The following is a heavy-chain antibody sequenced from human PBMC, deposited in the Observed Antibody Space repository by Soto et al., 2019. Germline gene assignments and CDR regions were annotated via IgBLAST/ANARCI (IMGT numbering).Heavy chain of an antibody. CDR3: VRVSSGSGSYGWFDP. V-gene: IGHV3-48*03. CDR2: ISSGGSTI. CDR1: GFSFRSYE. D-gene: IGHD3-10*01. Sequence: PGGSLRLSCAASGFSFRSYEMNWVRLAPGKGLEWVSYISSGGSTINYADSVKGRFTISRDNAKNSLYLQMTSLRAEDTAVYFCVRVSSGSGSYGWFDPWGQGTLVTVS. J-gene: IGHJ5*02.